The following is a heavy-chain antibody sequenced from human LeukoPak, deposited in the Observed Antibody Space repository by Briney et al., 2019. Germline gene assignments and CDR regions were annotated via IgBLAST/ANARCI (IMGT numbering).Heavy chain of an antibody. V-gene: IGHV3-15*01. J-gene: IGHJ5*02. CDR2: IKSKTDGGTT. CDR1: GFTFSNAW. Sequence: GGSLRLSCAASGFTFSNAWMSWVRQAPGKGLEWVGRIKSKTDGGTTDYAAPVKGRFTISRDDSKNTLYLQMNSLKTEDTAVYYCTTEYSSSSEDWFDPWGQGTLVTVSS. D-gene: IGHD6-6*01. CDR3: TTEYSSSSEDWFDP.